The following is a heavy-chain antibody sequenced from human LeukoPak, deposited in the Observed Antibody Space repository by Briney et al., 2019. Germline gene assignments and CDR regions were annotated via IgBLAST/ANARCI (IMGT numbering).Heavy chain of an antibody. CDR1: GFTFSNHW. CDR3: VRDSLLWFGDLPHLDY. J-gene: IGHJ4*02. V-gene: IGHV3-74*01. Sequence: PGGSLRLSCAASGFTFSNHWMHWVRHAPGKGLVWVSRINNDGYITSYADAVRGRFTISRDNAKNTLDLQMNSLRAEDTAVYYCVRDSLLWFGDLPHLDYWGQGTLVTVSS. D-gene: IGHD3-10*01. CDR2: INNDGYIT.